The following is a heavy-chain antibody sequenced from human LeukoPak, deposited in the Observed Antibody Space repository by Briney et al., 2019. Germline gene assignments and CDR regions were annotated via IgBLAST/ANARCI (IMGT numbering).Heavy chain of an antibody. V-gene: IGHV4-59*01. D-gene: IGHD5-18*01. CDR2: IYFSGTT. CDR3: ARGPIQLWSDY. Sequence: SETLSLTCAVSGGSISSYTWSWIRQPPGKGLEWIAYIYFSGTTNYNPSLKSRVIISVDTSTNQFSLKLSSVTAADTAVYYCARGPIQLWSDYRGQGTLVTVSS. CDR1: GGSISSYT. J-gene: IGHJ4*02.